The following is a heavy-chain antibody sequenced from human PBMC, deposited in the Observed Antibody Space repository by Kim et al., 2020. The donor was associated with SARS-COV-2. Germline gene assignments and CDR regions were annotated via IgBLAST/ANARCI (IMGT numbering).Heavy chain of an antibody. Sequence: SETLSLTCAVSGGSISSSNWWCCVRQPPGKGLEWFGEIYHSGSTNYNQSLKSRVTISVDKSKNRFSLQLSSVTAADTAVYYCARVEYYDILTGYPGGVYWGQGTLVTVSP. V-gene: IGHV4-4*02. CDR2: IYHSGST. CDR1: GGSISSSNW. CDR3: ARVEYYDILTGYPGGVY. D-gene: IGHD3-9*01. J-gene: IGHJ4*02.